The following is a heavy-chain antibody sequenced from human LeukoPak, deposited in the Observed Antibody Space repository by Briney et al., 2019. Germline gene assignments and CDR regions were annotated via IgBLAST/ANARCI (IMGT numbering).Heavy chain of an antibody. D-gene: IGHD3-22*01. J-gene: IGHJ5*02. V-gene: IGHV4-34*01. CDR1: GGSFSGYY. CDR3: ARGRTRYDSSGYPPRFDP. CDR2: INHSGST. Sequence: KPSETLSLTCAVYGGSFSGYYWSWIRQPPGKGLEWIGEINHSGSTNYNPSLKSRVTISVDTSKNQFSLKLSSVTAADTAVYYCARGRTRYDSSGYPPRFDPWGQGTLVTVSS.